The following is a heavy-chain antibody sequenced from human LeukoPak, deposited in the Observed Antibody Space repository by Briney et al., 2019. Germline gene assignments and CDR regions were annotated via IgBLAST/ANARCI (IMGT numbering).Heavy chain of an antibody. Sequence: SETLSLTCTVSGGSISSGGYYWSWIRQHPGKGLEWIGYIYYSGSTYYNPSLKSRVTISVDTSKNQFSLKLSSVTAADTAVYYCAGILMVRGDFDYWGQGTLVTVSS. J-gene: IGHJ4*02. CDR3: AGILMVRGDFDY. D-gene: IGHD3-10*01. CDR1: GGSISSGGYY. V-gene: IGHV4-31*03. CDR2: IYYSGST.